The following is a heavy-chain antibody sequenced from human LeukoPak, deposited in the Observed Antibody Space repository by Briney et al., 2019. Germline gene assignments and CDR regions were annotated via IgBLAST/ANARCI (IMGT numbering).Heavy chain of an antibody. J-gene: IGHJ4*02. D-gene: IGHD3-10*01. Sequence: SETLSLTCTVSGGSISTNYWSWIRQPPGKGLEWIGYIFHTGSTNYNPSLKSRVTVSVDASKNQFSLKLSSVTAADTAVYFCARQIRGAYYYFDSWRQGTLVAVSS. V-gene: IGHV4-59*08. CDR1: GGSISTNY. CDR3: ARQIRGAYYYFDS. CDR2: IFHTGST.